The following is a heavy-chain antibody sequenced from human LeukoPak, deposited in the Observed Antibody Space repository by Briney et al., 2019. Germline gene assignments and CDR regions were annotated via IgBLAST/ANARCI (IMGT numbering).Heavy chain of an antibody. CDR1: GGSISSSSYY. J-gene: IGHJ6*03. CDR2: IYTSGST. Sequence: SETLSLTCTVSGGSISSSSYYWGWIRQPPGKGLEWIGRIYTSGSTNYNPSLKSRVTMSVDTSKNQFSLKLSSVTAADTAVYYCARVEGVPAAIPYYYYYYMDVWGKGTTVTVSS. CDR3: ARVEGVPAAIPYYYYYYMDV. D-gene: IGHD2-2*02. V-gene: IGHV4-39*07.